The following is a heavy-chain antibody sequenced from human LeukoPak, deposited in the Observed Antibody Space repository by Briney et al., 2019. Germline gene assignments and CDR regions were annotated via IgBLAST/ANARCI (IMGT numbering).Heavy chain of an antibody. CDR3: ARQVGARPYFDY. J-gene: IGHJ4*02. CDR1: GFTFDDYA. CDR2: ISGDGGST. D-gene: IGHD1-26*01. Sequence: PGGSLRLSCAASGFTFDDYARHWVRQAPGKGLEWVSLISGDGGSTYYADSVKGRFTISRDNSKNSLYLQMNSLRTEDTALYYCARQVGARPYFDYWGQGTLVTVSS. V-gene: IGHV3-43*02.